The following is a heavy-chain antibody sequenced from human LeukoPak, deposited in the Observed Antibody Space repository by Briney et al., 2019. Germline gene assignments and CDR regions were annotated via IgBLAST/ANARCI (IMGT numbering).Heavy chain of an antibody. J-gene: IGHJ3*02. Sequence: ASVKVSCKASGYTLTSYDINWVRQATGQGLEWMGWMNPNSGNTGYAQKFQGRVTMTRNTSISTAYMELSSLRSEDTAVYYCAIRGGVELIDAFDIWGQGTMVTVSS. CDR3: AIRGGVELIDAFDI. V-gene: IGHV1-8*01. CDR1: GYTLTSYD. CDR2: MNPNSGNT. D-gene: IGHD3-16*01.